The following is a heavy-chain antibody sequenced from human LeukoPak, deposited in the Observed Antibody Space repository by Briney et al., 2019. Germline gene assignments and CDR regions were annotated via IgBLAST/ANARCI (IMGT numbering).Heavy chain of an antibody. D-gene: IGHD3-3*01. V-gene: IGHV4-61*02. CDR1: GDSLNRGSYY. Sequence: SETLSLTCSASGDSLNRGSYYWNWIWQPAGKGLEWLGRISASGNTNYNPSLKSRVTISVDASKNQFSLRLTSVTAADTAVYFCARGVTVFGGAPKGALDIWGRGTMVTVSS. CDR2: ISASGNT. CDR3: ARGVTVFGGAPKGALDI. J-gene: IGHJ3*02.